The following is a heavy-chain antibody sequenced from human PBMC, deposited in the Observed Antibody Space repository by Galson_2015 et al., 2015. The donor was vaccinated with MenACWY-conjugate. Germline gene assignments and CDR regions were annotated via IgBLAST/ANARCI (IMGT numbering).Heavy chain of an antibody. CDR3: AKDSVRLIPCFHF. V-gene: IGHV3-30*18. J-gene: IGHJ4*01. CDR1: GFTFRRFG. CDR2: ISYDGSNE. D-gene: IGHD3-10*02. Sequence: SLRLSCAASGFTFRRFGMHWVRQAPGKGLEWMAVISYDGSNESYADSVKGRFTISRDNSKNTLYLQMNSLRADDPAVYYCAKDSVRLIPCFHFWSHGSLVAVPS.